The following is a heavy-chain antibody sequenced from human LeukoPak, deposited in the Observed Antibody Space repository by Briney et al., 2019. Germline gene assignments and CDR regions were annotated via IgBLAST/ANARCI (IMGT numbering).Heavy chain of an antibody. Sequence: PSETLSLTCAVSGASISSSNYYWGWVRQSPGKGLEWIGEINHSGSTNYNPSLKSRVTISVDTSKNQFSLKLSSVTAADTAVYYCAKRKGSGWPHHNMCFDIWGQGTMVTVSS. J-gene: IGHJ3*02. CDR3: AKRKGSGWPHHNMCFDI. D-gene: IGHD6-19*01. CDR1: GASISSSNYY. CDR2: INHSGST. V-gene: IGHV4-39*07.